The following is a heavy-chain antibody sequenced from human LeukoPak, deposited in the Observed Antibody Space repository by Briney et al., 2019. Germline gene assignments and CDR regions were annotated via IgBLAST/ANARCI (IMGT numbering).Heavy chain of an antibody. V-gene: IGHV4-34*01. D-gene: IGHD1-20*01. J-gene: IGHJ4*02. Sequence: SETLSLTCAVYGGSFSGYYWSWIRQPPGKGLEWIGEINHSGSTNYNPSLKSRVTISVDTSKNQFSLKLSSVTAADTAVYCCARVITGRVDYWGQGTLVTVSS. CDR1: GGSFSGYY. CDR3: ARVITGRVDY. CDR2: INHSGST.